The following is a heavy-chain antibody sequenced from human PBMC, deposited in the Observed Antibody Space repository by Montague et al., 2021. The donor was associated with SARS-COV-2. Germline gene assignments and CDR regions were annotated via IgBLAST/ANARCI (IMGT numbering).Heavy chain of an antibody. V-gene: IGHV4-61*01. Sequence: SETLSLTCTVSGDSVSRGSSYWSWIRQPPGKGLDWIGYIYYTGSRKYNSSLKSRLTISVDTSKNQFSLKLISVTAADTAVYYCARHARGEGYTSWFDSWGQGTLVTVSS. CDR2: IYYTGSR. J-gene: IGHJ5*01. D-gene: IGHD5-24*01. CDR3: ARHARGEGYTSWFDS. CDR1: GDSVSRGSSY.